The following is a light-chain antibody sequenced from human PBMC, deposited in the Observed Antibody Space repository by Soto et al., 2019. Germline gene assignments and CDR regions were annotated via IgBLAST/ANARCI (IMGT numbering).Light chain of an antibody. CDR3: QQYYSTLST. CDR2: AAS. Sequence: AIRRTQSPSSLSASTGDRVTISCRASQGISRDLAWYQQKPGKAPKLLIYAASTLQSGVPSRFSGNGSGTDFTLTISSLQSEDLATYYCQQYYSTLSTFGQRTKLEIK. CDR1: QGISRD. V-gene: IGKV1-8*01. J-gene: IGKJ2*01.